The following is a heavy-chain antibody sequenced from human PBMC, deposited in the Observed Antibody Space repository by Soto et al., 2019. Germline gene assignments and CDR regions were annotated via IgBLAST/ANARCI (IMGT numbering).Heavy chain of an antibody. CDR2: IYHSGST. D-gene: IGHD2-15*01. J-gene: IGHJ3*02. V-gene: IGHV4-30-2*06. Sequence: QLQLQESGSGLVKPSQTLSLTCAVSGGSISSGGYSWSWIRQSPGKGLEWIGYIYHSGSTYYNPSLKRRVTISVDRSKNQFSLKLSSVTAADTAVYYCARVVNSPGGPFDIWGQGTMVTVSS. CDR3: ARVVNSPGGPFDI. CDR1: GGSISSGGYS.